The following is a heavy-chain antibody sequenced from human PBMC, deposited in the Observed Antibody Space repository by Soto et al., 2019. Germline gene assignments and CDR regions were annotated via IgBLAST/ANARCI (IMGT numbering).Heavy chain of an antibody. D-gene: IGHD5-18*01. CDR2: IYYSGST. J-gene: IGHJ6*02. CDR1: CGSIRSGDYY. Sequence: PSETLSLTSIVSCGSIRSGDYYWSWVRQSPRRGLEWIGNIYYSGSTYYNPALKSRLTISVDTTKNQFSLNLSAVTAADTAVYYCARERLMATAGTVRPHYGLDVWGQGTTVTVSS. CDR3: ARERLMATAGTVRPHYGLDV. V-gene: IGHV4-30-4*01.